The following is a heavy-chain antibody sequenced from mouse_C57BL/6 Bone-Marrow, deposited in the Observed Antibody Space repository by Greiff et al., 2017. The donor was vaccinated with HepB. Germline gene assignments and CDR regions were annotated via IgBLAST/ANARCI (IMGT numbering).Heavy chain of an antibody. D-gene: IGHD1-1*01. CDR3: VRHKGGYYGSEDAMDY. J-gene: IGHJ4*01. Sequence: EVMLVESGGGLVQPKGSLKLSCAASGFSFNTYAMNWVRQAPGKGLEWVARIRSKSNNYATYYADSVKDRFTISRDDSESMLYLQMNNLKTEDTAMYYCVRHKGGYYGSEDAMDYWGQGTSVTVSS. CDR1: GFSFNTYA. V-gene: IGHV10-1*01. CDR2: IRSKSNNYAT.